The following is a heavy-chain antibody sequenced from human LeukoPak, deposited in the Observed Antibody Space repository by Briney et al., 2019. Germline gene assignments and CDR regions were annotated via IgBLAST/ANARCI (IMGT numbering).Heavy chain of an antibody. CDR2: ISGSGGST. CDR3: AKNAEGLVGATDYYYYYMDV. J-gene: IGHJ6*03. V-gene: IGHV3-23*01. Sequence: GGSLRLSCAASGFTFSSYEMNWVRQAPGKGLEWVSAISGSGGSTYYADSVKGRFTISRDNSKNTLYLQMNSLRAEDTAVYYCAKNAEGLVGATDYYYYYMDVWGKGTTVTISS. D-gene: IGHD1-26*01. CDR1: GFTFSSYE.